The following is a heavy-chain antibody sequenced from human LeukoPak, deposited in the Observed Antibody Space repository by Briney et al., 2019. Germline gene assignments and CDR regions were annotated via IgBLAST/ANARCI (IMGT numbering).Heavy chain of an antibody. CDR1: GGSFSGYY. V-gene: IGHV4-34*01. D-gene: IGHD1-14*01. Sequence: SETLSLTCAVYGGSFSGYYWSWIRQPPGKGLEWIGEINHSGSTNYNPSLKSRVTISVDTPKNQFSLKLSSVTAADTAVYYCAREEGGIISLIGYWGQGTLVTVSS. CDR3: AREEGGIISLIGY. CDR2: INHSGST. J-gene: IGHJ4*02.